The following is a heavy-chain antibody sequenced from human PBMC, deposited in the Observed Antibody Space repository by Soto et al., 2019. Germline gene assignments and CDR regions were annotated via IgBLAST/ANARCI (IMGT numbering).Heavy chain of an antibody. Sequence: QLQLQESGPGLVKPSETLSLTCTVSGGSISSSSYYWGWIRQPPGKGLEWIGSIYYSGSTYYSPSLKSRVTISVDTSKNQFSLKLSSVTAADTAVYYCASPAATTEDYYMDVWGKGTTVTVSS. CDR3: ASPAATTEDYYMDV. J-gene: IGHJ6*03. D-gene: IGHD2-15*01. CDR1: GGSISSSSYY. CDR2: IYYSGST. V-gene: IGHV4-39*01.